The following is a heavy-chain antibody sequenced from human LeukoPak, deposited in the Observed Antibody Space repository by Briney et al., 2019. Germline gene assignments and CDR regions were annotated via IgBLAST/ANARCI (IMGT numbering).Heavy chain of an antibody. Sequence: SETLSLTCTVSGGSISSYYWSWIRQPPGKGLEWIGEINHSGSTNYNPSLKSRVTISVDTSKNQFSLKLSSVTAADTAVYYCAGGGQWLVYDFWGQGTLVTVSS. CDR3: AGGGQWLVYDF. D-gene: IGHD6-19*01. CDR2: INHSGST. J-gene: IGHJ4*02. V-gene: IGHV4-34*01. CDR1: GGSISSYY.